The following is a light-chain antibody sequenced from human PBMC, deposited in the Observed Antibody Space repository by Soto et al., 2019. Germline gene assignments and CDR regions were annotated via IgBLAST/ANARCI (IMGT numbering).Light chain of an antibody. CDR3: QQYDSLPPV. V-gene: IGKV1-33*01. CDR2: DAS. Sequence: DIQMTQSPSSLSASVGDRVTIACQASQDISNYLNWYQQKPGKAPKLLIYDASNLQAGVPSRFSGSGSGTDFTFTISSLQPEDIATYYCQQYDSLPPVFGHGTKVDVK. J-gene: IGKJ3*01. CDR1: QDISNY.